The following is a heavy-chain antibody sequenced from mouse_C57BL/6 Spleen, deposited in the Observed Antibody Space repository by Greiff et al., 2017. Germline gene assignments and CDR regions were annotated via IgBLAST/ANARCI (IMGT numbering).Heavy chain of an antibody. Sequence: EVQLQQSGPGLVKPSQSLSLTCSVTGYSITSGYYWNWIRQFPGNKLEWMGYISYDGSNNYNPSLKNRISITRDTSKNQFFLKLNSVTTEDTATYYCARGGDYDVGDYWGQGTTLTVSS. D-gene: IGHD2-4*01. J-gene: IGHJ2*01. V-gene: IGHV3-6*01. CDR2: ISYDGSN. CDR1: GYSITSGYY. CDR3: ARGGDYDVGDY.